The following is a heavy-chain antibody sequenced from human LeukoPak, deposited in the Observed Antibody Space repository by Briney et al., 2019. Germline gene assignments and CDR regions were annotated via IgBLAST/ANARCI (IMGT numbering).Heavy chain of an antibody. J-gene: IGHJ3*02. D-gene: IGHD3-3*01. CDR1: GGSFSGYY. V-gene: IGHV4-34*01. CDR2: INHTGST. CDR3: AGQSACITIFGVVMLDIWGQGTMVTVSFDI. Sequence: PSETLSLTCAVYGGSFSGYYWSWIRQPPGKGLEWIGEINHTGSTNYNPSLKSRVTISVDTSKNQFSLKLSSVTAADTAVYYCAGQSACITIFGVVMLDIWGQGTMVTVSFDIWGQGTMVTVSS.